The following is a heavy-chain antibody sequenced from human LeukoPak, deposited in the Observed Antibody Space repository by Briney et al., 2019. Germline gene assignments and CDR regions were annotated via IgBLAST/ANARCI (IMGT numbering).Heavy chain of an antibody. CDR3: GRRVSRGWTDY. Sequence: GASVKVSCKVSGYTLTDYYLHWVRQAPGQGLGWMGWINPKSGSTHYAQKFQGRVIMTRDTSLNTAYLELTSLRSDDTAIYFCGRRVSRGWTDYWGQGTLVTASS. CDR1: GYTLTDYY. V-gene: IGHV1-2*02. D-gene: IGHD2-15*01. J-gene: IGHJ4*02. CDR2: INPKSGST.